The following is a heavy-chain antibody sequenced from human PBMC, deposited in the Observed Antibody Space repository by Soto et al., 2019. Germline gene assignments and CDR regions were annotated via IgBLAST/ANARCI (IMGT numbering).Heavy chain of an antibody. V-gene: IGHV3-53*01. J-gene: IGHJ6*02. CDR2: IYSGGST. Sequence: GGSLRLSCAASGFTVSSNYMSWVRQAPGKGLEWVSVIYSGGSTYYADSVKGRFTISRDNSKNTLYLQMNSLRAEDTAVYYCARGSSAEQWLARYYYYGMDVWGQGTTVTVS. CDR3: ARGSSAEQWLARYYYYGMDV. D-gene: IGHD6-19*01. CDR1: GFTVSSNY.